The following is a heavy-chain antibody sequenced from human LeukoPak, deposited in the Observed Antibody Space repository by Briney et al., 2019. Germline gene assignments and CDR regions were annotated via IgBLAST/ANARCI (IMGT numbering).Heavy chain of an antibody. Sequence: GGSLRLSCAASGFTFSSYTMNWVRQAPGKGLERVSYISSSGSTIYYADSVEGRFTISRDNSKNTMYLQMNSLRAEDTAVYYCARSSGSSFDYWGQGTLVTVSS. CDR1: GFTFSSYT. V-gene: IGHV3-48*01. CDR3: ARSSGSSFDY. J-gene: IGHJ4*02. CDR2: ISSSGSTI. D-gene: IGHD1-26*01.